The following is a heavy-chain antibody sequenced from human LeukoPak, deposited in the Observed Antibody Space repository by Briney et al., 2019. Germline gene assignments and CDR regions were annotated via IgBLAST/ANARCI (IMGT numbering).Heavy chain of an antibody. CDR1: GASISDYY. CDR3: ARGGLSRITLDF. CDR2: IFYSGST. J-gene: IGHJ4*02. Sequence: PSETLSLTCTVAGASISDYYWSWIRQPPGKGLEWIGLIFYSGSTNYNPSLKSRVTISLDTTKQQFSLRLNSVTAADTAVYYCARGGLSRITLDFWGQGVLVTVSS. V-gene: IGHV4-59*01. D-gene: IGHD3-10*01.